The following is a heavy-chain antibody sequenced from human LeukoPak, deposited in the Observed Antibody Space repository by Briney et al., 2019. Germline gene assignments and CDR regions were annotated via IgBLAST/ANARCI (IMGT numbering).Heavy chain of an antibody. V-gene: IGHV3-64*01. D-gene: IGHD6-6*01. J-gene: IGHJ4*02. Sequence: GGSLRLSCAASGFTFSSYAMHWVRQAPGKGLEYVSAISSNGGSTYYANSVKGRFTISRDNSKNTLYLQMGSLRAEDMAVYYCARGPRYSSSSYYFDYWAREPWSPSPQ. CDR3: ARGPRYSSSSYYFDY. CDR1: GFTFSSYA. CDR2: ISSNGGST.